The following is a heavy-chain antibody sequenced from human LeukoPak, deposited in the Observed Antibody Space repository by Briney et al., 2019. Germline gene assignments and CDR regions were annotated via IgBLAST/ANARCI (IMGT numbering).Heavy chain of an antibody. CDR3: TAAYGSGSPSPYYYYGMDV. CDR2: IKRISDGGTT. CDR1: GFTFSNAW. Sequence: GGSLRLSCAASGFTFSNAWMTWVRQAPGQGLEWVGRIKRISDGGTTDYAAPVKGRFTISRDDSKNTLYLQMNSPKTEDTAVYYCTAAYGSGSPSPYYYYGMDVWGKGTTVTVSS. J-gene: IGHJ6*04. D-gene: IGHD3-10*01. V-gene: IGHV3-15*01.